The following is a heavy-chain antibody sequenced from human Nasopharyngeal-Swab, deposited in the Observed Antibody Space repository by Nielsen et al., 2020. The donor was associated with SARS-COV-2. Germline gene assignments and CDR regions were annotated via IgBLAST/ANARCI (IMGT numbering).Heavy chain of an antibody. D-gene: IGHD6-13*01. Sequence: SLKISCAASGFTFDDYAMYWVRQAPGKGPEWVSGISWNGNIRGHADSVKGRFTISRDNARNSLYLEMNSLRDEDTALYYCVKDRWAIAGAGSVLDSWGQGTLVTVSS. V-gene: IGHV3-9*01. CDR2: ISWNGNIR. J-gene: IGHJ4*02. CDR3: VKDRWAIAGAGSVLDS. CDR1: GFTFDDYA.